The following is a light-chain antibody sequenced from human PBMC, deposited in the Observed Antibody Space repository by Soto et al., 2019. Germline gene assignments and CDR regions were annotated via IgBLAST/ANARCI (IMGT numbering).Light chain of an antibody. CDR1: QSVSNNY. Sequence: EIVLTQSPGTLSLSPGERATLSCRASQSVSNNYLAWYQQKPGQAPRLLIYGASNRATGIPDRFSGSGSGTDFTLTISSLQPEDVASYYCQKYDSAPTFGPGTKVDIK. V-gene: IGKV3-20*01. J-gene: IGKJ1*01. CDR2: GAS. CDR3: QKYDSAPT.